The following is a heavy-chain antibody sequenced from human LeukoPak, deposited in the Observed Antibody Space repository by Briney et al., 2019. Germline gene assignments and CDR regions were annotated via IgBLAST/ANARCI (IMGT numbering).Heavy chain of an antibody. Sequence: SVKVSCKASGVTFSRYAITWVRQAPGQGLEWMGGIIPIFGTANYAQKFQGRVTISADESTTTAYMELSSMRSEDTAVYYCARIAGQVYACDYWGQGTLVTVSS. J-gene: IGHJ4*02. CDR3: ARIAGQVYACDY. D-gene: IGHD2-8*01. CDR1: GVTFSRYA. CDR2: IIPIFGTA. V-gene: IGHV1-69*13.